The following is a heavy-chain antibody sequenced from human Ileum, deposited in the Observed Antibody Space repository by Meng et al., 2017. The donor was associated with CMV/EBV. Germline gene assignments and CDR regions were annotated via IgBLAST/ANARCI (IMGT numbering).Heavy chain of an antibody. D-gene: IGHD2-15*01. CDR3: AHRPGYCSGGTCYGNFDY. Sequence: LLSCWVGVRWIRQPPGEALEWLALIFSDDRKCYSPSLKNRLTITKDTSKNQVVLTMTNMDPVDTATYYCAHRPGYCSGGTCYGNFDYWGQGALVTVSS. CDR1: LLSCWVG. J-gene: IGHJ4*02. V-gene: IGHV2-5*02. CDR2: IFSDDRK.